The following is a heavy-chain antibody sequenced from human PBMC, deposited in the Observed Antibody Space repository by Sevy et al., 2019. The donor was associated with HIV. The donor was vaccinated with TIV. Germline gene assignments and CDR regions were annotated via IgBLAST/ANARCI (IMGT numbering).Heavy chain of an antibody. CDR3: AKDSHYHSSGYFDA. V-gene: IGHV3-9*01. CDR2: ISWNSGRI. Sequence: GGYLRLSCAASGFTFEDYALHWVRQVPGKGLEWVSGISWNSGRIGYADSVKGRFTISRDNAKNSLYLQMNSLRAEHTAFYYCAKDSHYHSSGYFDAWAQGTKVSVSS. CDR1: GFTFEDYA. D-gene: IGHD3-22*01. J-gene: IGHJ4*02.